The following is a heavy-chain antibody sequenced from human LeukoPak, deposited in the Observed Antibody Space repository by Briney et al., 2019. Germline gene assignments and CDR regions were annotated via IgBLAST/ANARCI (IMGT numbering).Heavy chain of an antibody. CDR1: GFTDSGLTFSSDW. V-gene: IGHV3-7*01. CDR2: INQDGRDT. D-gene: IGHD2/OR15-2a*01. CDR3: AGPASLYLGARDQGFES. Sequence: GGSLRLSCAGSGFTDSGLTFSSDWMGWVRQAPGKGLEWVANINQDGRDTRYVDSVKGRFTISRDNSNNLLYLQMNNLRAEDTAVYYCAGPASLYLGARDQGFESWGQGTLVTVSS. J-gene: IGHJ5*01.